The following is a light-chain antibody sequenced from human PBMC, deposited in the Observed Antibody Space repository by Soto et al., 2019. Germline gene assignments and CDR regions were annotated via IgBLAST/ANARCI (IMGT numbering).Light chain of an antibody. CDR3: QQYSSSPRT. CDR2: DAS. V-gene: IGKV3-20*01. CDR1: QTISSGF. J-gene: IGKJ5*01. Sequence: ILLTQAPVIFDFSPAGIATLSCMASQTISSGFLAWYQQKVGQAPRLLIYDASNRATGVPDRFSGSGSGTDFSLTISRLEPEDFAVYHCQQYSSSPRTFGQGTRLEIK.